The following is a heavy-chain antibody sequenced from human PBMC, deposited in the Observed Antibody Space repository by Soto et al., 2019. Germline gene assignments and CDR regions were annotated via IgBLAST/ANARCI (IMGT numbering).Heavy chain of an antibody. CDR2: IIPLFGIT. V-gene: IGHV1-69*02. CDR3: ATFYGGDCTTTTCYGDFDY. D-gene: IGHD2-2*01. CDR1: GGIFNRCS. J-gene: IGHJ4*02. Sequence: QVQLVESGAEVKKPGSSVKVSCKASGGIFNRCSVSWVRQAPGQGLEWMGRIIPLFGITNYAQKFQGRVMITADKSTNTAYMEVNGLRSEDTALYYCATFYGGDCTTTTCYGDFDYCGQGTLVTVTS.